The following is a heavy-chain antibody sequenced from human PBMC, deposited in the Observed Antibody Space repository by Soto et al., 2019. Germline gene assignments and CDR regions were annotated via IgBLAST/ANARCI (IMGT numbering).Heavy chain of an antibody. CDR2: ISSTTNYI. CDR1: GVSLTRYI. V-gene: IGHV3-21*06. CDR3: ARESEDLTSNLGN. Sequence: CGCLRFACAACGVSLTRYIMNWVLQAPGKGLEWVSSISSTTNYIYYGDSMKGRFTISRDNAKNSLYLEMNSQRAEDTAVYYCARESEDLTSNLGNWGQRPLGTVSS. J-gene: IGHJ1*01.